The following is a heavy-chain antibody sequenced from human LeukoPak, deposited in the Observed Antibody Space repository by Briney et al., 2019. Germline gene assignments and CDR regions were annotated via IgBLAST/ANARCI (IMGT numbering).Heavy chain of an antibody. CDR1: GYSFTSYW. V-gene: IGHV5-51*01. J-gene: IGHJ4*02. D-gene: IGHD1-26*01. Sequence: PGESLKISSKGSGYSFTSYWIGWVRQMRGKVLEWMVIIYPGDSDARYSPSFQFPVTISADKSISTSYLQWSSLKASDTAMYYCASVGATNDYWGQGTLVTVSS. CDR3: ASVGATNDY. CDR2: IYPGDSDA.